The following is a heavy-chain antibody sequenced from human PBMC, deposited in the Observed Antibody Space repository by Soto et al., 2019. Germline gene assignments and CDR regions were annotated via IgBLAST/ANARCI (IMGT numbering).Heavy chain of an antibody. J-gene: IGHJ4*02. Sequence: QVQLVESGGGVVQPGRSLRLSCAVSGFTFSSYGMHWVRQAPGKGLEWVAQISYDGSNEHYVDSVKGRFTISRDNSKNTLYLQMNSLRAEDTAVYYCAKDTYYHYRSGYYIFDYWGQGTLVTVSS. CDR2: ISYDGSNE. V-gene: IGHV3-30*18. CDR3: AKDTYYHYRSGYYIFDY. CDR1: GFTFSSYG. D-gene: IGHD3-22*01.